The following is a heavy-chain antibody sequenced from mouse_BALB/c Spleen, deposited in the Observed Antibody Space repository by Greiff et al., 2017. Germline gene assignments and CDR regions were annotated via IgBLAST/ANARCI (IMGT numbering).Heavy chain of an antibody. Sequence: DVKLVESGGGLVQPGGSMKLSCVASGFTFSSYWMSWVRQSPEKGLEWVAEIRLKSDNYATHYAGSVKGKFTISSDDSKSRLYLQMNSLRAEDTGIYYGTAPYGSSYGYAMDYWGQGTSVTVSS. J-gene: IGHJ4*01. V-gene: IGHV6-3*01. CDR2: IRLKSDNYAT. CDR1: GFTFSSYW. D-gene: IGHD1-1*01. CDR3: TAPYGSSYGYAMDY.